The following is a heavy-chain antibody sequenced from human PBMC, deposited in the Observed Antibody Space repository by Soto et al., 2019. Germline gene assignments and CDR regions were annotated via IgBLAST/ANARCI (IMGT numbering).Heavy chain of an antibody. J-gene: IGHJ4*02. CDR1: GGSISSYY. D-gene: IGHD2-15*01. CDR2: IYYSGST. V-gene: IGHV4-59*08. Sequence: SETLSLTCTVSGGSISSYYWSWIRQPPGKGLEWIGYIYYSGSTNYNPSLKSRVTISVDTSKNQFSLKLSSVTAADTAVYYCARHEGYCSGGSCTEFDYWGQGTLVTVS. CDR3: ARHEGYCSGGSCTEFDY.